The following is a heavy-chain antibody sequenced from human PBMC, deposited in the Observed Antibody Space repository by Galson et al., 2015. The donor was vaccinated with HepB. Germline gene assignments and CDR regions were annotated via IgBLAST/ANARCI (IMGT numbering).Heavy chain of an antibody. CDR1: GYSFTSYW. V-gene: IGHV5-10-1*01. Sequence: QSGAEVIKPGDSLRISCKGSGYSFTSYWISWVRQMPGKGLEWMGRIDPSDSYTNYSPSFQGHVTISADKSISTAYLQWSSLKASDTAMYYCASNTGGDCSGGSCYRNYYYYGMDVWGQGTTVTVSS. J-gene: IGHJ6*02. CDR3: ASNTGGDCSGGSCYRNYYYYGMDV. CDR2: IDPSDSYT. D-gene: IGHD2-15*01.